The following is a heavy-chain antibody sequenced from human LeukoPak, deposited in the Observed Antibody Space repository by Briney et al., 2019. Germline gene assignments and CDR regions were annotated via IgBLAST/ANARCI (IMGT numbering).Heavy chain of an antibody. Sequence: SETLSLTCTVSGGSISSRSYYWGWIRQPPGKGLEWIGSIYYSGSTYHNPSLKSRVTISVDTSKNQFSLKLSSVTAADTAVYYCAKVGYSSGWYSGWFDPWGQGTLVTVSS. V-gene: IGHV4-39*01. CDR3: AKVGYSSGWYSGWFDP. CDR2: IYYSGST. J-gene: IGHJ5*02. D-gene: IGHD6-19*01. CDR1: GGSISSRSYY.